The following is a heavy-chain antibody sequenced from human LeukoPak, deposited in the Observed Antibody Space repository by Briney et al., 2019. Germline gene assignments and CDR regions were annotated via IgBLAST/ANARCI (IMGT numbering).Heavy chain of an antibody. J-gene: IGHJ5*02. D-gene: IGHD6-19*01. CDR2: IAYDGNNK. CDR1: GFTFSSYS. V-gene: IGHV3-30*03. Sequence: GGSLRLSCAASGFTFSSYSMNGVGQAPGKGLGGVAVIAYDGNNKIYADSVKGGFTISTDNSKNTLYLQMHSLRAEDPAVYYCARAAAETGAFRDNWFDPWGQGTLVTVSS. CDR3: ARAAAETGAFRDNWFDP.